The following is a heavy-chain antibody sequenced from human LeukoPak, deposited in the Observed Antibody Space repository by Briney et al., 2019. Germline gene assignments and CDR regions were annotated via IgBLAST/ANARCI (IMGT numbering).Heavy chain of an antibody. CDR3: ARDLPGAAVEGTTRGMDV. D-gene: IGHD6-19*01. V-gene: IGHV1-18*01. J-gene: IGHJ6*02. Sequence: ASVKVSCKASGYIFTSRGITWVRQAPGQGLEWMGWISAYNGNTNYAQNVQGRVTVTRDTSTSTAYMELRSLRFDGTAVYYCARDLPGAAVEGTTRGMDVWGQGTTVTVSS. CDR2: ISAYNGNT. CDR1: GYIFTSRG.